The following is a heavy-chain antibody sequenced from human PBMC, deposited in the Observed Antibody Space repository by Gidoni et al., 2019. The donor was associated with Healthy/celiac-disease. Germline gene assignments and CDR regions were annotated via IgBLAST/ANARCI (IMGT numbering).Heavy chain of an antibody. V-gene: IGHV3-33*01. Sequence: QVQLVESGGGVVKPGRCLRLSWPASGFTFSSYGMPWVRPAPGKGLEWVAVIWYDGSNKYYADSVKSRFTISRDNSKNTLYLQMNSLRAEDTAVYYCAREAKEPSGYCSGGSCYYYYYGMDVWGQGTTVTVSS. J-gene: IGHJ6*02. CDR3: AREAKEPSGYCSGGSCYYYYYGMDV. CDR1: GFTFSSYG. D-gene: IGHD2-15*01. CDR2: IWYDGSNK.